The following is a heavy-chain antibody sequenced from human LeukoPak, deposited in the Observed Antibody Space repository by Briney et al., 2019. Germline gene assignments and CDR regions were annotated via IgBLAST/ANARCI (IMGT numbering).Heavy chain of an antibody. J-gene: IGHJ4*02. CDR1: GYTLIEVS. D-gene: IGHD3-10*01. Sequence: ASVKVSCKVSGYTLIEVSLNWVRQTPGKGLEWMGGFDREDDETIYAQKFQGRVTMTEDTSTDTAYMELSSLRSEDTAVYYCATGGPFSRSSAYWGQGTLVTVSS. CDR2: FDREDDET. V-gene: IGHV1-24*01. CDR3: ATGGPFSRSSAY.